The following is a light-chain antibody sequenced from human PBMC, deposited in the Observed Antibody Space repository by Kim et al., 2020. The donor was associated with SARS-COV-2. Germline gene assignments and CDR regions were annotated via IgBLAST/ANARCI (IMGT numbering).Light chain of an antibody. CDR1: QDIRND. CDR3: LQHSTYPIT. CDR2: GAS. Sequence: ASVGDRVTITCRASQDIRNDLGWYQQNPGRAPKRLISGASSLQSGVPSRFSGSGSGTEFTLTISSVQPEDFATYFCLQHSTYPITFGQGTRLEIK. J-gene: IGKJ5*01. V-gene: IGKV1-17*01.